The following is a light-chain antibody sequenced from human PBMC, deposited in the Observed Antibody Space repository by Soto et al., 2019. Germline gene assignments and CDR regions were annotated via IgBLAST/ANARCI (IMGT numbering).Light chain of an antibody. V-gene: IGKV1-27*01. J-gene: IGKJ4*01. Sequence: DIQMTQSPCSLSASFGDRVTITCRASQGIGVYLAWFQQKPGNAPKLLIYAASTLQSGVPSRFSGSGSGTDFTLTISGLQPEDVATYYCQKYNSAPLTFGGGTKVEIK. CDR3: QKYNSAPLT. CDR1: QGIGVY. CDR2: AAS.